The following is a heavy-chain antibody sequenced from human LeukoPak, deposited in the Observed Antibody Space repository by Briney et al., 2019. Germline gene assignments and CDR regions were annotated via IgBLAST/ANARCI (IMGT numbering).Heavy chain of an antibody. J-gene: IGHJ4*02. CDR1: GCTFISHT. Sequence: ASVKVSCKASGCTFISHTISWVRQAPGQGPEWMGWISVYNGNTNYAQKLQGRVTMTTDTSTSTAYMELRSLRSDDTAVYYCARGASSYYDSSDYFDYWGQGTLVTVSS. CDR3: ARGASSYYDSSDYFDY. D-gene: IGHD3-22*01. V-gene: IGHV1-18*01. CDR2: ISVYNGNT.